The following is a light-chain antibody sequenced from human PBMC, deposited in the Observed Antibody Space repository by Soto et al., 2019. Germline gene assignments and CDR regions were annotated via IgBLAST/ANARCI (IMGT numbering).Light chain of an antibody. CDR1: QSVSSY. J-gene: IGKJ2*01. CDR3: QQHSNWPPYT. CDR2: DAS. Sequence: EIVLTQSPATLSLSPGERATLSCRASQSVSSYLAWYQQRPGQAPRLLIYDASNRVTGIPARFSGSGSGTAFSLTISSLEPEDFAVYYCQQHSNWPPYTFGQGTKLDIK. V-gene: IGKV3-11*01.